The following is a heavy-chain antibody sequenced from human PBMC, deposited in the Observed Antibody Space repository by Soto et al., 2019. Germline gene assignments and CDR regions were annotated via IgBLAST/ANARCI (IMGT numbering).Heavy chain of an antibody. V-gene: IGHV3-23*01. J-gene: IGHJ4*02. D-gene: IGHD2-21*02. CDR2: ISGSGGST. CDR1: GFTFSSYA. Sequence: LRLSCAASGFTFSSYAMSWVRQAPGKGLEWVSAISGSGGSTYYADSVKGRFTISRDNSKNTLYLQMNSLRAEDTAVYYCAKDQTKYCGGDCFGVVDYWGQGTLVTVSS. CDR3: AKDQTKYCGGDCFGVVDY.